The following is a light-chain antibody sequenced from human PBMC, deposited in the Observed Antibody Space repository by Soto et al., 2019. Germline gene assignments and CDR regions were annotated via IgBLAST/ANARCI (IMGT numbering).Light chain of an antibody. V-gene: IGKV1-5*03. Sequence: DIQMTQSPSTLSASVGDRVTITCRASQSISSWLAWYQEKPGKAPKLLIYKASNLESGVPSRFSGSGSGTEFTLTISNLQPDDFATYYCQQYTNYRWTFGQGTKVEIK. CDR3: QQYTNYRWT. CDR2: KAS. J-gene: IGKJ1*01. CDR1: QSISSW.